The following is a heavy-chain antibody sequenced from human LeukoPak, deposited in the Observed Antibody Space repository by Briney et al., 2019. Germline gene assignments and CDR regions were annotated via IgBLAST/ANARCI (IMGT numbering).Heavy chain of an antibody. Sequence: GGSLRLSCAASGLTFSSYSMNWVRQAPGKGLEWVSSTSGGSAYIYYADSVKGRFTISRDNAKNSLYLQMNSLRAEDTAVYYCARDGIAAARTEDFYYYSGMDVWGQGTTVTVSS. CDR1: GLTFSSYS. V-gene: IGHV3-21*01. CDR3: ARDGIAAARTEDFYYYSGMDV. D-gene: IGHD6-13*01. CDR2: TSGGSAYI. J-gene: IGHJ6*02.